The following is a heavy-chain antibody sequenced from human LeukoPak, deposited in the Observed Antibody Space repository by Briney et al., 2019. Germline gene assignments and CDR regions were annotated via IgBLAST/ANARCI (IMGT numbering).Heavy chain of an antibody. CDR3: ARDPFDY. Sequence: ASVKVSCKASGYSFTTFYMHWVRQAPGQGLEWMGWISAYNGNTNYAQKLQGRVTMTTDTSTSTAYMELRSLRSDDTAVYYCARDPFDYWGQGTLVTVSS. CDR2: ISAYNGNT. CDR1: GYSFTTFY. V-gene: IGHV1-18*04. J-gene: IGHJ4*02.